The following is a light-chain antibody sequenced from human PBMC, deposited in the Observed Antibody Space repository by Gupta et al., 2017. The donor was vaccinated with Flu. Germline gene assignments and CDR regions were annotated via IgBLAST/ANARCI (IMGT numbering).Light chain of an antibody. CDR1: GGYN. Sequence: GGYNIYWYQQMPASPPRYPRSYYPDSVKAQGSGVPSRFSGAKDASANTGILLISGLQSEDEADYYCMIWPSNALVFGGGTKLTV. V-gene: IGLV5-37*01. CDR3: MIWPSNALV. J-gene: IGLJ3*02. CDR2: YYPDSVK.